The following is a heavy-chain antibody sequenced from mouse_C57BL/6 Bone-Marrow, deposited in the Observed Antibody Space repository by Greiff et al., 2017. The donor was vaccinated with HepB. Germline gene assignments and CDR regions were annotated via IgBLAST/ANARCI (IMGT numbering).Heavy chain of an antibody. V-gene: IGHV3-6*01. CDR3: ARVAYYSNYVWFAY. CDR2: ISYDGSN. CDR1: GYSITSGYY. D-gene: IGHD2-5*01. J-gene: IGHJ3*01. Sequence: VQLQQSGPGLVKPSQSLSLTCSVTGYSITSGYYWNWIRQFPGNKLEWMGYISYDGSNNYNPSLKNRISITRDTSKNQFFLKLNSVTTEDTATYYCARVAYYSNYVWFAYWGQGTLVTVSA.